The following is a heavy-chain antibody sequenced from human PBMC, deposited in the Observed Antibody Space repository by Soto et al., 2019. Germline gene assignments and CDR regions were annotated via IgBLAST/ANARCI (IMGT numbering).Heavy chain of an antibody. CDR1: GGSISSSNW. J-gene: IGHJ3*02. D-gene: IGHD5-12*01. V-gene: IGHV4-4*02. Sequence: SETLSLTCAVSGGSISSSNWWSWVRQPPGKGLEWIGGIYHSGSTNYNPSLKSRVTISVDKSKNQFSLKLSSVTAADIAVYYCARTDELEMATMNAFEIWGQGSMVTV. CDR2: IYHSGST. CDR3: ARTDELEMATMNAFEI.